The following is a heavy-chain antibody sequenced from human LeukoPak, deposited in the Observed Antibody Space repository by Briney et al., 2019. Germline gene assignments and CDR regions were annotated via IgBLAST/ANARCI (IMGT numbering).Heavy chain of an antibody. J-gene: IGHJ4*02. CDR1: GFTFRNYA. V-gene: IGHV3-72*01. Sequence: GGSLRLSCAASGFTFRNYAMHWVRQAPGKGLEWVGRTRKKTNSYTTEYAASVKGRFTISRDDSKNSLYLQMNSLKAEDTAVYYCTRVVLVGTTYSYFDYWGQGTLVTVSS. CDR3: TRVVLVGTTYSYFDY. D-gene: IGHD1-26*01. CDR2: TRKKTNSYTT.